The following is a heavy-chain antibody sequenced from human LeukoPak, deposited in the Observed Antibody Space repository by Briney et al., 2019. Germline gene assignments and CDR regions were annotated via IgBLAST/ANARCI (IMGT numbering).Heavy chain of an antibody. D-gene: IGHD6-13*01. CDR1: GFTFSSYS. Sequence: GGSLRLSCAASGFTFSSYSMNWVRQAPGKGLEWVSSISSSSSYIYYADSVKGRFTISRDNAKNSLYLQMNSLRAEDTAVYYCARGKGIAAARRPFDYWGQGTLVTVSS. CDR2: ISSSSSYI. J-gene: IGHJ4*02. V-gene: IGHV3-21*01. CDR3: ARGKGIAAARRPFDY.